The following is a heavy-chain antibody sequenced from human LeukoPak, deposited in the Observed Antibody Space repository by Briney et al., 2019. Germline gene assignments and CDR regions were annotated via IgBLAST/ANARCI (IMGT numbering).Heavy chain of an antibody. Sequence: PGGSLRLFCAASGFTFSSYGMHWVRQAPGKGLEWVAVIWYDGSNKYYADSVKGRFTISRDNSKNTLYLQMNSLRAEDTAVYYCARELVEMENYCYFDYWGQGTLVTVSS. D-gene: IGHD5-24*01. CDR2: IWYDGSNK. CDR1: GFTFSSYG. J-gene: IGHJ4*02. V-gene: IGHV3-33*01. CDR3: ARELVEMENYCYFDY.